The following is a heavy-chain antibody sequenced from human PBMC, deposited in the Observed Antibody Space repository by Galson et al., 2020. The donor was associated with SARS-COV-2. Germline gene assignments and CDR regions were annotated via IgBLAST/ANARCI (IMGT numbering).Heavy chain of an antibody. Sequence: SLKISCAASGFTFSSYGMHWVRPAPGKGLEWVAVIWYDGSNKYYADSVKGRFTISRDNSKNTLYLQMNSLRAEDTAVYYCAKQAGWWYDSGGYYFDYWGQGTLVTVSS. CDR2: IWYDGSNK. D-gene: IGHD3-22*01. CDR1: GFTFSSYG. V-gene: IGHV3-33*06. CDR3: AKQAGWWYDSGGYYFDY. J-gene: IGHJ4*02.